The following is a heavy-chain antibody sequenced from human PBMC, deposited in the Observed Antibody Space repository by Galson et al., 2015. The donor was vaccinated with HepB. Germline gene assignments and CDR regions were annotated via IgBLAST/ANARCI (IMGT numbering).Heavy chain of an antibody. Sequence: CAISGDSVSSNSAAWNWIRQSPSRGLEWLGRTYYRSKWYNDYAVSVKSRITINPDTSKNQFSLQLNSVTPEDTAVYYCARGPDRGYCSSTSCYQWAGAFDIWGQGTMVTVSS. V-gene: IGHV6-1*01. D-gene: IGHD2-2*01. CDR2: TYYRSKWYN. CDR3: ARGPDRGYCSSTSCYQWAGAFDI. J-gene: IGHJ3*02. CDR1: GDSVSSNSAA.